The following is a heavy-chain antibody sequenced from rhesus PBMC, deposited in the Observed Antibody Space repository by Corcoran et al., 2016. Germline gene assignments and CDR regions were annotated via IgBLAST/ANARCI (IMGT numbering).Heavy chain of an antibody. CDR3: ARARAGGYNFWSGYY. Sequence: QVQLQESGPGLVKPSETLSLTCAASGASTSSYGWSWIRQPPGKGLEWIGEINGTSGSTSYNPSLKSRFTISKDATKNQFSLKLSSVTAADTAVYYCARARAGGYNFWSGYYWGQGVLVTVSS. V-gene: IGHV4-80*01. CDR2: INGTSGST. D-gene: IGHD3-3*01. CDR1: GASTSSYG. J-gene: IGHJ4*01.